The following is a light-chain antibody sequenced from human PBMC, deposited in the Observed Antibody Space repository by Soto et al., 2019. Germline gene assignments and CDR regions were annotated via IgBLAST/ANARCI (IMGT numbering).Light chain of an antibody. Sequence: DIQMTQSPSSLSASVGDRVTITCRASQSISSYLNWYQQKPGKAPKLLIYAASSLQSRVPSRFSGRGSGTDFTLTISSLQPEDFATYYFQQSYSTPFTFGPGTKVDIK. CDR3: QQSYSTPFT. CDR1: QSISSY. V-gene: IGKV1-39*01. CDR2: AAS. J-gene: IGKJ3*01.